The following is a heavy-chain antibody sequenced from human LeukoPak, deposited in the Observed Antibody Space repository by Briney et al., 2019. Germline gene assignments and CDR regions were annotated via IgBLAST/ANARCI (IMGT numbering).Heavy chain of an antibody. D-gene: IGHD3-16*01. CDR2: IIPIFGTA. CDR3: ARSLNGDANWFDP. V-gene: IGHV1-69*05. Sequence: ASVKVSCKASGGTFSSYAISWVRQAPGQGLEWMGRIIPIFGTANYAQKFQGRVTITTDESTSTAYMELSSLRSEDTAVYYCARSLNGDANWFDPWGQGTLVTVSS. CDR1: GGTFSSYA. J-gene: IGHJ5*02.